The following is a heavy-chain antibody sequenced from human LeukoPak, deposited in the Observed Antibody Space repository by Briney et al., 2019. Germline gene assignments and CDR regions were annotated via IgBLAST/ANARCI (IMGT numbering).Heavy chain of an antibody. J-gene: IGHJ4*02. V-gene: IGHV3-23*01. CDR3: VRDGVGAPPFDY. CDR1: GFTFSSYA. D-gene: IGHD1-26*01. Sequence: GGSLRLSCVASGFTFSSYAMSWVRQAPGKGLEWVSVISGSGGSSYYADSVRGRFTISRDNAKNTLLLQMNSLRAEDTAVYYCVRDGVGAPPFDYWGQGVLVTVSS. CDR2: ISGSGGSS.